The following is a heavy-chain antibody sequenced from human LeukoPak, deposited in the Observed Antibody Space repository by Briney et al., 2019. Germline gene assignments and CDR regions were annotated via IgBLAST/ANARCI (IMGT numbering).Heavy chain of an antibody. CDR3: ASLSSGWFKAFDY. Sequence: PGGSLRLSCAASGFTFSSYSMNWVRQAPGKGLEWVSSISSSSSYIYYADSVKGRFTISRDNAKNSLYLQMNSLRAEDTAVYYCASLSSGWFKAFDYWGQGTLVTVSS. D-gene: IGHD6-19*01. V-gene: IGHV3-21*04. CDR2: ISSSSSYI. J-gene: IGHJ4*02. CDR1: GFTFSSYS.